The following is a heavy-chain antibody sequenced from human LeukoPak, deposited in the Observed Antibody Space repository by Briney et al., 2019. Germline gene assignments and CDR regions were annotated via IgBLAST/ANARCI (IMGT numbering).Heavy chain of an antibody. CDR1: GFTFSSYG. J-gene: IGHJ3*02. CDR3: AKESWSTDSGKGAFDI. V-gene: IGHV3-30*18. D-gene: IGHD3-10*01. Sequence: PGRSLRLSCAAPGFTFSSYGIHWVRHAPGKGLEWVAFISYDATNKYFTDSVKGRFTISRDNSKKTLYLQMNSLRPEDTAVYYCAKESWSTDSGKGAFDIWGQGTMVTVSS. CDR2: ISYDATNK.